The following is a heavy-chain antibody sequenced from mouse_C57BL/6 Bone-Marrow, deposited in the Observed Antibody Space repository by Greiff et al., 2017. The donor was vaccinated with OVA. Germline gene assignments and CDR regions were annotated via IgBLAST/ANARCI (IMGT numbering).Heavy chain of an antibody. CDR1: GFTFSSYA. Sequence: EVMLVESGGGLVKPGGSLKLSCAASGFTFSSYAMSWVRQTPEKRLEWVATLSDGGSYTYYPDNVKGRFTISRDNAKNNLYLQMSHLKSEDTAMYYCARGLPTIVTWYFDVWGTGTTVTVSS. D-gene: IGHD2-5*01. CDR3: ARGLPTIVTWYFDV. J-gene: IGHJ1*03. CDR2: LSDGGSYT. V-gene: IGHV5-4*03.